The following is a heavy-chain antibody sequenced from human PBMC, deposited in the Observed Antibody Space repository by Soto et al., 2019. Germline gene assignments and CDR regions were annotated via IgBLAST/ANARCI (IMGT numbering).Heavy chain of an antibody. D-gene: IGHD6-6*01. V-gene: IGHV1-8*01. CDR2: MNPNSGNT. Sequence: QVQLVQSGAEVKKPGASVKVSCKASGYTFTSYDINWVRQATGQGLEWMGWMNPNSGNTGYAQKFQGRVTMTRNTSLSTAYMELSSLRSEDTAVYYCGCGRIAARPDWFDPWGQGTLVTVSS. J-gene: IGHJ5*02. CDR1: GYTFTSYD. CDR3: GCGRIAARPDWFDP.